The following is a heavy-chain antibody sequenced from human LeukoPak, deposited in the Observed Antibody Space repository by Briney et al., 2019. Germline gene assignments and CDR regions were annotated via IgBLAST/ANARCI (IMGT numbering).Heavy chain of an antibody. CDR2: INHSGST. D-gene: IGHD6-19*01. CDR1: GGSFSGYY. Sequence: SETLSLTCAVYGGSFSGYYWSWIRQPPGTGLEWMGEINHSGSTNYNPSLKSRVTISVDTSKNQFSLKLSSVTAADTAVYYCARGSPYSSGWYSPQVFNWFDPWGQGTLVTVSS. J-gene: IGHJ5*02. V-gene: IGHV4-34*01. CDR3: ARGSPYSSGWYSPQVFNWFDP.